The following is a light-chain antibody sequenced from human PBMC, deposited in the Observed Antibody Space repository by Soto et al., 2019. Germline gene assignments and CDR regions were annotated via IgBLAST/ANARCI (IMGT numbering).Light chain of an antibody. Sequence: DIQLTQSPSFLSASVGDRVTITCRSRRGISSNLAWYQQKPGKAPKLLIYAASTLQSGVPSRFSGSGSGTEFTLTISSLLPEDFATYYCQQLNSYPLTFGGGTKVEIK. CDR1: RGISSN. CDR2: AAS. CDR3: QQLNSYPLT. V-gene: IGKV1-9*01. J-gene: IGKJ4*01.